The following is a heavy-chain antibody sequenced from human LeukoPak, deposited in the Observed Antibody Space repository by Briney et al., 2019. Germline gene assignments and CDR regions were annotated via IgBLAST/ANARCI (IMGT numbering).Heavy chain of an antibody. CDR2: IYYSGST. Sequence: PSETLSLTCTVSGGSISSYYWSWIRQPPGKGLEWIGYIYYSGSTNYNPSLKSRVTISVDTSKNQFSLKLSSVTAADTAVYYCAREDDSSGSYAFDIWGQGTMVTVSS. CDR3: AREDDSSGSYAFDI. D-gene: IGHD3-22*01. CDR1: GGSISSYY. V-gene: IGHV4-59*01. J-gene: IGHJ3*02.